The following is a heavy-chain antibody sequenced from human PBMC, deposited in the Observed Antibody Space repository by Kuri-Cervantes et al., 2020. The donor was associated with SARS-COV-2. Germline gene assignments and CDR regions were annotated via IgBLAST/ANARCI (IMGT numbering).Heavy chain of an antibody. CDR3: ARLRVGYSSGWLDY. CDR1: GGSISSYY. V-gene: IGHV4-59*08. Sequence: CTVSGGSISSYYWSWIRQPPGKGLEWIGYIYYSGSTNYNPSLKSRVTISVDTSKNQFSLKLSSVTAADTAVYYCARLRVGYSSGWLDYWGQGTLVTVSS. D-gene: IGHD6-19*01. J-gene: IGHJ4*02. CDR2: IYYSGST.